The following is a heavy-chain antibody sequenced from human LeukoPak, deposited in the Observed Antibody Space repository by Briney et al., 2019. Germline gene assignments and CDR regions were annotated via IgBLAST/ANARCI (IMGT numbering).Heavy chain of an antibody. Sequence: GGSLRLSCAASGFTFSSYAMSWVRQAPRKGLEWVSTSSDTTYYTDSVKSRFTISRDTSKNTLYLQMNSLGAADTAVYCCARSRGPGNHYFDYWGQGALVTVSS. CDR2: SSDTT. J-gene: IGHJ4*02. D-gene: IGHD4-23*01. CDR1: GFTFSSYA. V-gene: IGHV3-23*01. CDR3: ARSRGPGNHYFDY.